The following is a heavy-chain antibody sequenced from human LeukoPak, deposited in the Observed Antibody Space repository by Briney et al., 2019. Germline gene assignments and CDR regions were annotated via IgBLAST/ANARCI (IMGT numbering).Heavy chain of an antibody. CDR1: GFTFSSYA. CDR2: ISGSGGST. V-gene: IGHV3-23*01. J-gene: IGHJ4*02. Sequence: GGSLRLSCADSGFTFSSYAMNWVRQAPGKGLEWVSAISGSGGSTYYADSVKGRFTISRDNSKNTLYLQMNSLRAEDTAVYYCAKSWCYDSSGYYPFDYWGQGTLVTVSS. D-gene: IGHD3-22*01. CDR3: AKSWCYDSSGYYPFDY.